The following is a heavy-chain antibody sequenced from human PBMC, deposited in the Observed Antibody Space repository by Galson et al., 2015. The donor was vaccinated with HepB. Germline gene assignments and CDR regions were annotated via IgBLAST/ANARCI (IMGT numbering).Heavy chain of an antibody. CDR1: GLTFNIDA. CDR2: ISSDENTK. CDR3: ARPTPYYYDSSGYSDAFHV. J-gene: IGHJ3*01. V-gene: IGHV3-30-3*01. Sequence: SLRLSCAASGLTFNIDAMHWVRQAPGKGLEWVALISSDENTKFYVDSVKGRFTISRDNSQSTLFLQMNSLTLEDTAVYYCARPTPYYYDSSGYSDAFHVWGQGTMVTVSS. D-gene: IGHD3-22*01.